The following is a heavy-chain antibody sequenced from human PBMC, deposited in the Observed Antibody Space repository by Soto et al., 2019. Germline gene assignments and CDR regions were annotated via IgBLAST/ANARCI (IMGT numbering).Heavy chain of an antibody. CDR3: ARATTVTTGDAFDI. Sequence: ASVKVSCKASGGTFSSYAISWVRQAPGQGLEWMGGIIPIFGTANYAQKFQGRAMITADESTSTAYMELSSLRSEDTAVDYCARATTVTTGDAFDIWGQGTMVTVSS. CDR1: GGTFSSYA. D-gene: IGHD4-17*01. V-gene: IGHV1-69*13. CDR2: IIPIFGTA. J-gene: IGHJ3*02.